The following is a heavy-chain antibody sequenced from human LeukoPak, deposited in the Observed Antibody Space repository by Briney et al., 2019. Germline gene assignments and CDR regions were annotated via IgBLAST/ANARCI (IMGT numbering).Heavy chain of an antibody. CDR2: TSFDGSNT. CDR1: GFSFSSYA. Sequence: GGSLRLSCAASGFSFSSYAIHWVRQAPGKGLEWVSFTSFDGSNTYYADSVKGRFTISRDNSKNTLYLQMNSLRPEDTAVYFCARVDRIVPRPQRYPMDVWGLGTTVTVSS. V-gene: IGHV3-30-3*01. D-gene: IGHD6-6*01. J-gene: IGHJ6*02. CDR3: ARVDRIVPRPQRYPMDV.